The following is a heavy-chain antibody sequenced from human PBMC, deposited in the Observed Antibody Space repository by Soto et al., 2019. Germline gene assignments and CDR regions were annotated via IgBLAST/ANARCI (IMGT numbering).Heavy chain of an antibody. D-gene: IGHD2-2*02. CDR1: GYTFTGYY. CDR2: INPNSGGT. J-gene: IGHJ6*02. Sequence: ASVKVSCKASGYTFTGYYMHWVRQAPGQGREWMGWINPNSGGTNYAQKFQGRVTMTRDTSISTAYMELSRLRSDDMAVYYCARVDSGYCSSTSCYTPLGMDVWGQGXTVTVSS. V-gene: IGHV1-2*02. CDR3: ARVDSGYCSSTSCYTPLGMDV.